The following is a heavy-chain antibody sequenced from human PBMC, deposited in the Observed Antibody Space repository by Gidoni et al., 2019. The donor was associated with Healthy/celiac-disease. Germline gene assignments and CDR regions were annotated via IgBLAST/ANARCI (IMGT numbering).Heavy chain of an antibody. D-gene: IGHD2-15*01. J-gene: IGHJ6*02. CDR3: ARARCSGGSCYNPYYYYGMDV. Sequence: GSISSYYWSWIRQPPGKGLEWIGYIYSSGSTNYNPSLKSRVTISVDTSKNQFSLKLSSVTAADTAVYYCARARCSGGSCYNPYYYYGMDVWGQGTTVTVSS. CDR2: IYSSGST. CDR1: GSISSYY. V-gene: IGHV4-59*01.